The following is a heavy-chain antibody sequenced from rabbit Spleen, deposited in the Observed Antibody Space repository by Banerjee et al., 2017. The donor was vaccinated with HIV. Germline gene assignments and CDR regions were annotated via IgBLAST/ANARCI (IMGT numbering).Heavy chain of an antibody. CDR1: GFDFSSYG. CDR2: IVPIFGVT. J-gene: IGHJ6*01. D-gene: IGHD8-1*01. Sequence: QLKETGGGLVQPGGSLKLSCKASGFDFSSYGVSWVRQAPGKGLEWIGYIVPIFGVTYYANWVNGRFTISSHNAQNTLYLQLNSLTAADTATYFCARDTGSSFSSYGMDLWGPGTLVTVS. CDR3: ARDTGSSFSSYGMDL. V-gene: IGHV1S7*01.